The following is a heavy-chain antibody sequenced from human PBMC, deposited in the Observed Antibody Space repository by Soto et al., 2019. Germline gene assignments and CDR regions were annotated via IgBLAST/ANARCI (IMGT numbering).Heavy chain of an antibody. Sequence: QVQLQESGPGLVKPSGTLSLTCAVSGGSISSSNWWSWVRQPPGKGLEWIGEIYHSGSTNYNPSPPCRVTIAVDXSXTXXSLKLCSVTAADTAVYYCARVAVVPAANVGVVTGAWGQGTLVTVSS. V-gene: IGHV4-4*02. CDR1: GGSISSSNW. D-gene: IGHD2-2*01. J-gene: IGHJ5*02. CDR3: ARVAVVPAANVGVVTGA. CDR2: IYHSGST.